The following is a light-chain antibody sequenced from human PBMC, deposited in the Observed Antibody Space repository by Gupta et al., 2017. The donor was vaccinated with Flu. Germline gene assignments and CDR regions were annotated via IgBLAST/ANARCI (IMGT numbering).Light chain of an antibody. CDR1: QGLNNH. CDR2: AAS. V-gene: IGKV1-9*01. CDR3: QQLNSYPPFT. J-gene: IGKJ3*01. Sequence: DLQLTQSPSFLSASVGDRVTITCRASQGLNNHLAWYQQKPGRAPNLLIYAASTLQSGVPSRFSGSGSGTEFTLTISGLQSEDFATYYCQQLNSYPPFTFGHGTKVDVK.